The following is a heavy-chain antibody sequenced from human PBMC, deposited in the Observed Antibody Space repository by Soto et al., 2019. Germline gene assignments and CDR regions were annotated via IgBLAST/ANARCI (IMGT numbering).Heavy chain of an antibody. CDR3: TRGSVFDY. CDR2: INVGDGNT. D-gene: IGHD6-19*01. CDR1: GYTFSTYD. Sequence: QVQLVQSGAEVKKPGASVKVSCRASGYTFSTYDIVWVRQAPGQRLEWMGWINVGDGNTKYSQKFQGRVTTTRDTSATTAYMELSSLRSDDTAVFYCTRGSVFDYWGQGTLVTVSS. J-gene: IGHJ4*02. V-gene: IGHV1-3*01.